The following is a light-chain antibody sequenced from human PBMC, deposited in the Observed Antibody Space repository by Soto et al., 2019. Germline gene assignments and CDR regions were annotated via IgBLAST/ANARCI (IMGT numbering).Light chain of an antibody. Sequence: EVGLSQSPGALSLSPGERATLSCRASQSVSSNYLAWYQQKPGQAPRLLMYDASSRATGIPDRFSGSGSGTDFTLTISRLEPEDFAVYYCQQYSSSRTFGQGTKVDI. CDR2: DAS. V-gene: IGKV3-20*01. J-gene: IGKJ1*01. CDR1: QSVSSNY. CDR3: QQYSSSRT.